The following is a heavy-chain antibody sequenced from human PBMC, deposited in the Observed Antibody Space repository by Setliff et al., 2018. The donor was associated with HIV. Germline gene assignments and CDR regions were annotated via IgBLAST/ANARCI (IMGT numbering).Heavy chain of an antibody. D-gene: IGHD6-6*01. CDR3: ARGRVEAGRPPGETGLSYYYHGMDV. V-gene: IGHV4-61*02. CDR2: FYTSGGT. CDR1: GGSISSGAYY. Sequence: SETLSLTCTVSGGSISSGAYYWSWLRQPAGKGLEWIGRFYTSGGTKYNHSLKSRITISVDTSKKQFSLKLTSVTAADTAVYYCARGRVEAGRPPGETGLSYYYHGMDVWGQGTTVTVSS. J-gene: IGHJ6*02.